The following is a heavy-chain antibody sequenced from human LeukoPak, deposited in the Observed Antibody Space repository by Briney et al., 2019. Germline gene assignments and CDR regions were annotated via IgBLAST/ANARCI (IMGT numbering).Heavy chain of an antibody. CDR1: GGTFSSYA. D-gene: IGHD5-12*01. V-gene: IGHV1-69*04. Sequence: SVKVSCKASGGTFSSYAISWVRQAPGQGLEWMGRIIPILGIANYAQKFQGRVTITADKSTSTAYTELSSLRSEDTAVYYCARDLRDGYNEVDYWSQGTLVTVSS. J-gene: IGHJ4*02. CDR2: IIPILGIA. CDR3: ARDLRDGYNEVDY.